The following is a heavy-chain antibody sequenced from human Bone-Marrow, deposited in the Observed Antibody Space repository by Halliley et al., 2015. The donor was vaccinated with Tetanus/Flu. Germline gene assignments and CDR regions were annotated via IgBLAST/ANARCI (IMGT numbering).Heavy chain of an antibody. CDR1: GGSLSGYY. V-gene: IGHV4-59*12. CDR2: IYYSGTT. D-gene: IGHD6-6*01. CDR3: ARGIRSTSSPRPFDY. J-gene: IGHJ4*02. Sequence: TLSLTCTVSGGSLSGYYWSWLRQSPGSRLEYIGYIYYSGTTHYNPSLRSRVTISVDTSRRQFSLNVRSVTAADTAIYYCARGIRSTSSPRPFDYWGQGIQVAVSS.